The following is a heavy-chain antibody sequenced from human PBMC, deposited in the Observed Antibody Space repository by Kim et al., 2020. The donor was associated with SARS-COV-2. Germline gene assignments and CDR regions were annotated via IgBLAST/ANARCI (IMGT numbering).Heavy chain of an antibody. CDR3: ARDSPGTSSSDI. V-gene: IGHV3-7*01. D-gene: IGHD6-13*01. J-gene: IGHJ3*02. CDR1: GFTFSSYW. CDR2: IKYDGSEK. Sequence: GGSLRLSCAASGFTFSSYWMNWVRQAPGKGLEWVANIKYDGSEKYYVDSVKGRLTISRDNAENSLYLQMNSLRAEDTAVYYCARDSPGTSSSDIWGQGTMVTV.